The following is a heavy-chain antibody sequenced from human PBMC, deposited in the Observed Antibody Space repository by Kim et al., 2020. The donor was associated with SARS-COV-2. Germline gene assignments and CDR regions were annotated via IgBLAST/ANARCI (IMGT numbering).Heavy chain of an antibody. CDR3: ARLSGYDGAFDI. CDR1: GFTFSSYS. CDR2: ISSSSSYI. V-gene: IGHV3-21*01. J-gene: IGHJ3*02. Sequence: GGSLRLSCAASGFTFSSYSMNWVRQAPGKGLEWVSSISSSSSYIYYADSVKGRFTISRDNAKNSLYLQMNSLRAEDTAVYYCARLSGYDGAFDIWGQGTMVTVSS. D-gene: IGHD5-12*01.